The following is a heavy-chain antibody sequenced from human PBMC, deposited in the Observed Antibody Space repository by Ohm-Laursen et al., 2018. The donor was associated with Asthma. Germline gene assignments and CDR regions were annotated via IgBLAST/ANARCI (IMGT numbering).Heavy chain of an antibody. Sequence: SQTLSLTCTVSGGSISSGGYYWNWIRQHPGKGLEWIGYIHYSGSTYYSPSLKSRVTISVDTSKNQFSLKLSSVTAADTAVYYCASLIDAYSLDDAFDIWGQGTMVTVSS. CDR1: GGSISSGGYY. J-gene: IGHJ3*02. V-gene: IGHV4-31*03. CDR2: IHYSGST. CDR3: ASLIDAYSLDDAFDI. D-gene: IGHD5-24*01.